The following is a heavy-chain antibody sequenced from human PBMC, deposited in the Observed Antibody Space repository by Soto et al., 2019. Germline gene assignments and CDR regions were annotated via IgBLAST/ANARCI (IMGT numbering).Heavy chain of an antibody. Sequence: QVQPQESGPGLVKPSQTLSLTCSVSGDSISRIDYYWTWIRQHPEKGLEWIGNIYFRGNTYYSPSLESRLTISVDTSKNQFSLKLTSVTAADTAVYYCAREGGSYDSGGYLIRGAFDIWGQGTMVTVSS. J-gene: IGHJ3*02. CDR2: IYFRGNT. V-gene: IGHV4-31*03. CDR3: AREGGSYDSGGYLIRGAFDI. CDR1: GDSISRIDYY. D-gene: IGHD3-22*01.